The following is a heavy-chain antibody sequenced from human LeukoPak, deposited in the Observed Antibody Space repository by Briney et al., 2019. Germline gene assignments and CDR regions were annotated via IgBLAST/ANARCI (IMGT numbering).Heavy chain of an antibody. Sequence: SETLPLTCAVYGGSFSGYYWSWIRQPPGKGLEWIGEINHSGSTSYNPSLKSRVTISVDMSKNQFSLKLSSVTAADTAVYYCARDGSGTENDYWGQGTLVTVSS. CDR2: INHSGST. J-gene: IGHJ4*02. D-gene: IGHD3-10*01. CDR3: ARDGSGTENDY. V-gene: IGHV4-34*01. CDR1: GGSFSGYY.